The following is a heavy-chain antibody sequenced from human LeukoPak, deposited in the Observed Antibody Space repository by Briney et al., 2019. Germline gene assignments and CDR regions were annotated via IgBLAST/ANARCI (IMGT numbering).Heavy chain of an antibody. V-gene: IGHV3-30*18. CDR2: ISYDGSNK. D-gene: IGHD3-9*01. J-gene: IGHJ6*04. Sequence: GGSLRLSCAAAGFTFSSYGMHWVRQAPGKGLEWVAVISYDGSNKYYADSVKGRFTISRDNSKNTLYLQMNSLRAEDTAVYYCAKDSSRYDITYGMDVWGKGTTVTVSS. CDR1: GFTFSSYG. CDR3: AKDSSRYDITYGMDV.